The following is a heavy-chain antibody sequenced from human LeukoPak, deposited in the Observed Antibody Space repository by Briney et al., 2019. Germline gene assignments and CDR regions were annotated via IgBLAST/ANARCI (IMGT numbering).Heavy chain of an antibody. D-gene: IGHD3-3*01. Sequence: ASVKVSCKASGYTFTGYYMHWVRQAPGQGLEWMGRINPNSGGTNYAQKFQGRVTMTRDTSISTAYMELSRLRSDDTAVYYCARGFTDTIFGVVKDAFDIWGQRTMVTVSS. CDR3: ARGFTDTIFGVVKDAFDI. J-gene: IGHJ3*02. CDR2: INPNSGGT. CDR1: GYTFTGYY. V-gene: IGHV1-2*06.